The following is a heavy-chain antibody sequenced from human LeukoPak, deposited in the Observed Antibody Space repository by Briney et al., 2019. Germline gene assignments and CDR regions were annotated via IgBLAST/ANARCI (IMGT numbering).Heavy chain of an antibody. J-gene: IGHJ4*02. V-gene: IGHV3-7*04. CDR1: GFTFSSYW. D-gene: IGHD3-10*01. CDR2: INQDGSEE. Sequence: PGGSLRLSCAASGFTFSSYWMSWVRQAPGKGLEWVANINQDGSEEYYVDSVKGRFTISRDNAKNSLYLQMNSLRAEDTAVYYCARDRVTMVRGARNYYFDYWSQGTLVTVSS. CDR3: ARDRVTMVRGARNYYFDY.